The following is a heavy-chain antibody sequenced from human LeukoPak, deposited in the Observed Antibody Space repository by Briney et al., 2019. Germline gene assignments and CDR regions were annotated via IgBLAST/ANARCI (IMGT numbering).Heavy chain of an antibody. J-gene: IGHJ6*02. CDR3: AKSIRAASAYYYYGLDV. CDR1: GFTFDDFA. D-gene: IGHD6-13*01. V-gene: IGHV3-43*02. Sequence: GGSLRLSCAASGFTFDDFAMHWVRQAPGKGLEWVSLISGDGGNTYYADSAKGRFTISRDNSKNSLSLQMNSLTSEDTALYYCAKSIRAASAYYYYGLDVWGQGTTVTVSS. CDR2: ISGDGGNT.